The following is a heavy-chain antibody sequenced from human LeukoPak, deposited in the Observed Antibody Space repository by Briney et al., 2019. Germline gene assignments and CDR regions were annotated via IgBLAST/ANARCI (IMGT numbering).Heavy chain of an antibody. D-gene: IGHD5-18*01. J-gene: IGHJ4*02. CDR1: GFTFSNDW. CDR2: IKSKTDGGTT. Sequence: GGSLRLSCAASGFTFSNDWMNWVRQAPGKGLEWVGRIKSKTDGGTTDYAAPVKGRFTISRDDSKNTLYLQMNSLKTEDTAVYYCTTEALGGYSYGYSDFDYWGQGTLVTVSS. CDR3: TTEALGGYSYGYSDFDY. V-gene: IGHV3-15*07.